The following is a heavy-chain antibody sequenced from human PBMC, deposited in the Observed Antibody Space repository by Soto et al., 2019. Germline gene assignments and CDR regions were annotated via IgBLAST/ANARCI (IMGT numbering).Heavy chain of an antibody. J-gene: IGHJ6*02. CDR3: ARDHKGGYYYYGMDV. V-gene: IGHV3-48*03. Sequence: EVQLVESGGGLVQPGGSLILSCAASGFTFSSYEMNWVRQAPGKGLEWVSYISSSGSTIYYADSVKGRFTISRDNAKNSLYLQMNSLRAEDTAVYYCARDHKGGYYYYGMDVWGQGTTVTVSS. CDR1: GFTFSSYE. CDR2: ISSSGSTI.